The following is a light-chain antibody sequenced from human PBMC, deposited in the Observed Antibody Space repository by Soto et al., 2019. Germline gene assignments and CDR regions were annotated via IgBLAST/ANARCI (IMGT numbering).Light chain of an antibody. Sequence: QSVLTQPASVSGSPGQSITISCTGTSGDVGGYNLVSWYQQHPGKAPKLLIYEDYRRPSGVSTRFSASKSGNTASLTISGLQAEDEAHDYCCSYAGGDTFVLFGGGTKLTVL. CDR3: CSYAGGDTFVL. V-gene: IGLV2-23*01. CDR1: SGDVGGYNL. CDR2: EDY. J-gene: IGLJ2*01.